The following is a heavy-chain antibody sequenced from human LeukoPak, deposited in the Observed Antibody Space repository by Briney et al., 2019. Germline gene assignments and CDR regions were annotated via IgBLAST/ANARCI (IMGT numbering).Heavy chain of an antibody. CDR3: ASPYDSSGYSFDY. D-gene: IGHD3-22*01. V-gene: IGHV4-34*01. CDR2: INHSGST. Sequence: SETLSLTCAVYGGSFSGYYWSWIRQPPGKGLEWIGEINHSGSTNYNPSLKSRVTISVDTSKNQFSLKLSSVTAADTAVYYCASPYDSSGYSFDYWGQGTLVTVSS. J-gene: IGHJ4*02. CDR1: GGSFSGYY.